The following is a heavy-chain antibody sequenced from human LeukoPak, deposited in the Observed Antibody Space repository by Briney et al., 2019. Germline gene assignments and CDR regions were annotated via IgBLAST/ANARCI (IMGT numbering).Heavy chain of an antibody. J-gene: IGHJ4*02. D-gene: IGHD3-10*01. V-gene: IGHV3-30*04. Sequence: QPGRSLRLSCAASGFTFSSYAMHWVRQAPGKGLEWVAVISYDGSNKYYADSVKGRFTISRDNSKNTLYLQMNSLRAEDTAVYYCAKDHGGSGSVEYWGQGTLVTVSS. CDR1: GFTFSSYA. CDR2: ISYDGSNK. CDR3: AKDHGGSGSVEY.